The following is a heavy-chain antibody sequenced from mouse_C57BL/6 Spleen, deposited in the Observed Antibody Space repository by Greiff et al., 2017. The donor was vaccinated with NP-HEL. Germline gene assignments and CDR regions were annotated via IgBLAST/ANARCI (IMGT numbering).Heavy chain of an antibody. V-gene: IGHV1-15*01. CDR3: TRSGDSSGYLFDY. CDR1: GYTFTDYE. J-gene: IGHJ2*01. Sequence: QVQLQRSGAELVRPGASVTLSCKASGYTFTDYEMHWVKQTPVHGLEWIGAIDPETGGTAYNQKFKGKAILTADKSSSTAYMELRSLTSEDSAVYYCTRSGDSSGYLFDYWGQGTTLTVSS. D-gene: IGHD3-2*02. CDR2: IDPETGGT.